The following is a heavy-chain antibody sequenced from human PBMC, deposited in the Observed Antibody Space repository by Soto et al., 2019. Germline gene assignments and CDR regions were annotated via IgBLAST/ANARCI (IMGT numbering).Heavy chain of an antibody. CDR2: ITGSSSYI. Sequence: DVQLVESGGGLVKPGGSLRLSCAASGFIFSSHNMNWVRQAPGKGLEWVSSITGSSSYIFYADSVKGRFTISRYNAKNTVYLQLNSLRAEDTGVYYCARLVASETGYGMDVWGQGTTVTVSS. J-gene: IGHJ6*02. CDR3: ARLVASETGYGMDV. CDR1: GFIFSSHN. V-gene: IGHV3-21*06. D-gene: IGHD3-9*01.